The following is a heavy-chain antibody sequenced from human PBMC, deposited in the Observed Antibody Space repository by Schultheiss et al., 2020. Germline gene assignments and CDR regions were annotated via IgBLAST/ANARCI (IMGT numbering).Heavy chain of an antibody. CDR1: GFTFSTYS. CDR3: AREKAYYYYGMDV. Sequence: WGSLRLACAASGFTFSTYSMNWVRQAPGKGLEWVSYISSSSSTIYYADSVKGRFTISRDNAKNSLSLQMNSLRDEDTAMYYCAREKAYYYYGMDVWGQGTTVTVAS. V-gene: IGHV3-48*02. J-gene: IGHJ6*02. CDR2: ISSSSSTI.